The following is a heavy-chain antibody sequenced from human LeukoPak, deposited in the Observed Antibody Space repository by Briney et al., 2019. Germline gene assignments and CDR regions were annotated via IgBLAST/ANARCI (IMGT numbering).Heavy chain of an antibody. CDR2: IYSGGST. CDR3: ARDKSEYQLRSLNWFDP. J-gene: IGHJ5*02. V-gene: IGHV3-53*01. Sequence: GGSLRLSCAASGFTVSSNYMSWVRQAPGKGLEWVSVIYSGGSTYYADSVKGRFTISRDNAKNTLYLQMNSLRAEDTAVYYCARDKSEYQLRSLNWFDPWGQGTLVTVSS. CDR1: GFTVSSNY. D-gene: IGHD2-2*01.